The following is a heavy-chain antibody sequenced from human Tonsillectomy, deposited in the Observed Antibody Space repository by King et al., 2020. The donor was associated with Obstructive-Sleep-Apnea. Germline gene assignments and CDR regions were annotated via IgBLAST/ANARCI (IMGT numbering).Heavy chain of an antibody. CDR3: AKGMTGYTPFDY. CDR1: GYTFTSYV. D-gene: IGHD3-9*01. CDR2: INAGYGNT. V-gene: IGHV1-3*01. Sequence: QLVQSGAEVKKPGASVKVSCQASGYTFTSYVIHWVRQAPGQRLEWMGWINAGYGNTKYSQKFQGTVTITRDTSASTAYMELSSLRSEDTAVYYCAKGMTGYTPFDYWGHGTLVTVSS. J-gene: IGHJ4*01.